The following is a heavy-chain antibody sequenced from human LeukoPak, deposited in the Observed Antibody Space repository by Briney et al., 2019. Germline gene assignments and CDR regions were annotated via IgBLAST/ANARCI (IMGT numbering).Heavy chain of an antibody. CDR2: INSDGSWT. CDR3: VSFYETY. J-gene: IGHJ4*02. Sequence: GGSLRLSRAASGNYWMHWVRQAPGKGLVWVSHINSDGSWTSYADSVKGRFTISKDNAKNTVYLQMNSLRAEDTAVYYCVSFYETYWDRGTLVTVSS. CDR1: GNYW. V-gene: IGHV3-74*01. D-gene: IGHD2/OR15-2a*01.